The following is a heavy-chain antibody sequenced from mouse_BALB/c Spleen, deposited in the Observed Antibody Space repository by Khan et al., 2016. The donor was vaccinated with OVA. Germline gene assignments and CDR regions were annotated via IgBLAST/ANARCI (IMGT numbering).Heavy chain of an antibody. J-gene: IGHJ2*01. Sequence: EVQLQESGPGLVKPSQSLSLTCTVTGYSIPSGYGWNWIRQFPGNKLEWMGYISYSGSTNYNTSLKSRISITRDTSKHQFFLQLNSVTTDDTATYYCARTARIKYWGQGTTLTVSS. CDR2: ISYSGST. CDR3: ARTARIKY. D-gene: IGHD1-2*01. V-gene: IGHV3-2*02. CDR1: GYSIPSGYG.